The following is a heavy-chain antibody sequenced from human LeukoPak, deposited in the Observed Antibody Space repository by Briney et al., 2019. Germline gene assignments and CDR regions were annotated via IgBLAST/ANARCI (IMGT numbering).Heavy chain of an antibody. CDR2: IRSKANSYAT. V-gene: IGHV3-73*01. Sequence: GGSLRLSCAASGFTFSGSAIHWVRQASGKGLEWVGLIRSKANSYATAYAASVKGRFTISRDDSNNTAYLQMSSLKTEDTAVYYCAKDAGSGSYYFDYWGQGTLVTVSS. J-gene: IGHJ4*02. CDR1: GFTFSGSA. D-gene: IGHD1-26*01. CDR3: AKDAGSGSYYFDY.